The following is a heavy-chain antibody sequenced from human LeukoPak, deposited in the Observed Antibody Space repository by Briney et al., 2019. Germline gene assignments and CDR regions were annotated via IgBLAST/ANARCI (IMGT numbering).Heavy chain of an antibody. CDR3: ARGIGSSWSYYYYYGMDV. V-gene: IGHV4-34*01. CDR1: GGSSSGQY. Sequence: EPSETLSLTCAVYGGSSSGQYCGWIRQPPGKGRGWDGEFNHCGSHNSHPSPKSQVPIPLATSKIQFSLKLSSVTAAVTAVYYCARGIGSSWSYYYYYGMDVWGQGTTVTVSS. D-gene: IGHD6-13*01. CDR2: FNHCGSH. J-gene: IGHJ6*02.